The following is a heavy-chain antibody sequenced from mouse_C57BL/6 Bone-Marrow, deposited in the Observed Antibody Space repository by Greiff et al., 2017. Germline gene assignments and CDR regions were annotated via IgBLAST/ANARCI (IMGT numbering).Heavy chain of an antibody. V-gene: IGHV8-8*01. CDR3: ARIGLRGYDYDGGFAY. CDR1: GFSLSTFGMG. Sequence: QVTLKVCGPGILQPSQTLSLTCSFSGFSLSTFGMGVGWIRQPSGKGLEWLAHIWWDDDKYYNPALKSRLTISKDTSKNQVFLKIANVDTADTATYYCARIGLRGYDYDGGFAYWGQGTLVTVSA. J-gene: IGHJ3*01. CDR2: IWWDDDK. D-gene: IGHD2-4*01.